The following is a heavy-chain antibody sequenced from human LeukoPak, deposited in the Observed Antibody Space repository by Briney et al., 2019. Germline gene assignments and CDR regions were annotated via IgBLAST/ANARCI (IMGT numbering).Heavy chain of an antibody. J-gene: IGHJ4*02. CDR1: GFTFSKAW. D-gene: IGHD3-22*01. Sequence: KPGGSLRLSCAASGFTFSKAWMSWVRQAPGKGLEWVGRIKSKTDGGTTDYAAPVKGRFTISRDDSKNTLYLQMNSLKTEDTAVYYCTTDFYDSSGYYAGDDYWGQGTLVTVSS. CDR2: IKSKTDGGTT. CDR3: TTDFYDSSGYYAGDDY. V-gene: IGHV3-15*01.